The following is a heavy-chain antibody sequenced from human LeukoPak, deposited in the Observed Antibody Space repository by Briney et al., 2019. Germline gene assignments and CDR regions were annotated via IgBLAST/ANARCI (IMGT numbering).Heavy chain of an antibody. V-gene: IGHV3-30-3*01. J-gene: IGHJ4*02. CDR2: TSYDGSKK. Sequence: GGSLRLSCAGSGFSFSSYAMHWVRQTPGKGLEWVAVTSYDGSKKYYADSVKGRFTISRDNSKNTLFLQVNSLRVEDTAVYYCARDYGNWATTPLDHWGQGTLVTVSS. D-gene: IGHD4-17*01. CDR3: ARDYGNWATTPLDH. CDR1: GFSFSSYA.